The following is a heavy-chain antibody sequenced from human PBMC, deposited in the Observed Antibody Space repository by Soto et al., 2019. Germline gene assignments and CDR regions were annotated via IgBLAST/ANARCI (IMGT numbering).Heavy chain of an antibody. Sequence: QVQLVQSGAEEKKPGASVKVSCKASGYTFTSYAMHWVRQAPGQRLEWMGWINAGNGNTKYSQKFQGRVTITRDTSASTAYMELSSRRSEDTAVYYCARDLGYALPDYWGQGTLVTVSS. J-gene: IGHJ4*02. D-gene: IGHD2-15*01. V-gene: IGHV1-3*05. CDR1: GYTFTSYA. CDR2: INAGNGNT. CDR3: ARDLGYALPDY.